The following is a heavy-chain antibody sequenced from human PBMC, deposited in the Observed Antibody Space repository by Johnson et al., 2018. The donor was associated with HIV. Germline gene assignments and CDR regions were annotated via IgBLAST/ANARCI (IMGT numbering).Heavy chain of an antibody. D-gene: IGHD6-13*01. CDR2: ISLDGINK. CDR1: GFTFSSYA. J-gene: IGHJ3*02. Sequence: QVQLVESGGGLVQPGGSLRLSCSASGFTFSSYAMSWVRQAPGKGVEWVAVISLDGINKYYADSVKGRFTISRDNSKNTLYLQMNSLRAEDTALYYCAKSISSSADDAFDIWGQGTMVTVSS. CDR3: AKSISSSADDAFDI. V-gene: IGHV3-30*18.